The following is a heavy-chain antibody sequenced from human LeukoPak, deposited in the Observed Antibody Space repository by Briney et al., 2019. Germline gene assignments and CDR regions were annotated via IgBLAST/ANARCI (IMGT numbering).Heavy chain of an antibody. V-gene: IGHV6-1*01. D-gene: IGHD3-10*01. CDR3: ARDYGYGSGSYPYNWFDP. J-gene: IGHJ5*02. CDR1: GDSVSSNSAA. CDR2: TYYRSKWYN. Sequence: SQTLSLTCAISGDSVSSNSAAWNWIRQSPSRGLEWLGRTYYRSKWYNDYAVSVKSRITINPDTSKNQFSLKLSSVTAADTAVYYCARDYGYGSGSYPYNWFDPWGQGTLVTVSS.